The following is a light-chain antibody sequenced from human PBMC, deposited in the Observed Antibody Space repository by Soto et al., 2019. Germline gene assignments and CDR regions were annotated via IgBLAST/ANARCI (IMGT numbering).Light chain of an antibody. CDR1: SSDVGNYNL. J-gene: IGLJ1*01. Sequence: QSALTQPDSVPGSPGQSITISCTGTSSDVGNYNLVTWYQQHPGKAPKLMIYEVSKRPSRDSNRYSGSKSGNTASLTISGLQAEDQADYYCCSYAGSSTCVFGTGTKVTVL. V-gene: IGLV2-23*02. CDR2: EVS. CDR3: CSYAGSSTCV.